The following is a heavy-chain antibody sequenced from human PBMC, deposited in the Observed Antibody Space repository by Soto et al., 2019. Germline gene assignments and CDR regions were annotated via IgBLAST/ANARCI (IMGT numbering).Heavy chain of an antibody. CDR3: ARDRSNSPYYFDF. Sequence: QVQLQESGPGLVKPSQTLSLTCTVPGGSSDKYEYYWTWIHQPPGNGLEWVGYIYYSGSTNCNPSLNSRLTVCLDTSKNQFSLRLTSVSAADPAMYYCARDRSNSPYYFDFWGQGTLVTVSS. CDR1: GGSSDKYEYY. D-gene: IGHD6-6*01. J-gene: IGHJ4*02. V-gene: IGHV4-30-4*01. CDR2: IYYSGST.